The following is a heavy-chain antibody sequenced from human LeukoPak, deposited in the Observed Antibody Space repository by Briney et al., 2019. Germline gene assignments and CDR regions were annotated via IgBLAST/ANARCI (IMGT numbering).Heavy chain of an antibody. D-gene: IGHD5-12*01. CDR1: GGSISTSNYY. CDR3: ARQVATKGEWAFDV. J-gene: IGHJ3*01. V-gene: IGHV4-39*01. CDR2: IRHDGHT. Sequence: SETLSLTCTVSGGSISTSNYYWGWIRQPPGKGLEWIASIRHDGHTYYNASLKSQVTISIDMSGNQFSLRLNSLTAADTAVYYCARQVATKGEWAFDVWGQGTMVTVSS.